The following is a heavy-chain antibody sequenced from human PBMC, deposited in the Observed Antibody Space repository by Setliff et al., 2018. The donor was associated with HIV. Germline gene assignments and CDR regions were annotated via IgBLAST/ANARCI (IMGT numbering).Heavy chain of an antibody. CDR1: GGTFSSYA. CDR3: ARDRDGYNFFDY. J-gene: IGHJ4*02. Sequence: SVKVSCKASGGTFSSYAISWVRQAPGQGLEWMGGIIPILGIANYAQKFQGRVTITADKSTSTAYMELSSLRSEDTAVYYCARDRDGYNFFDYWGQGTLVTVSS. CDR2: IIPILGIA. D-gene: IGHD5-12*01. V-gene: IGHV1-69*10.